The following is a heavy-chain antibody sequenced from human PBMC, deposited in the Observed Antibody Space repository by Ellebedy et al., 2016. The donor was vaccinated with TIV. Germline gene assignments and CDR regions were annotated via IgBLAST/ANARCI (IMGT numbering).Heavy chain of an antibody. J-gene: IGHJ4*02. CDR3: AAGIVVVPAAHIV. CDR2: ISSSSSYI. CDR1: GFTFSSYS. Sequence: GESLKISXAASGFTFSSYSMNWVRQAPGKGLEWVSSISSSSSYIYYADSVKGRFTISRDNAKNSLYLQMNSLRAEDTAVYYCAAGIVVVPAAHIVWGQGTLVTVSS. V-gene: IGHV3-21*01. D-gene: IGHD2-2*01.